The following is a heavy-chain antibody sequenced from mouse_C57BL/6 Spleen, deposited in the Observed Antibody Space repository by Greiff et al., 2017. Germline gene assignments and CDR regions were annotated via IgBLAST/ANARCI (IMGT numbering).Heavy chain of an antibody. V-gene: IGHV6-3*01. Sequence: EVKLMESGGGLVQPGGSMKLSCVASGFTFSNYWMNWVRQSPEKGLEWVAQIRLKSDNYATHYAESVKGRFTISRDDSKSSVYLQMNNLRAEDTGIYYCTEGVGFDYWGQGTTLTVSS. CDR1: GFTFSNYW. D-gene: IGHD1-1*02. CDR2: IRLKSDNYAT. CDR3: TEGVGFDY. J-gene: IGHJ2*01.